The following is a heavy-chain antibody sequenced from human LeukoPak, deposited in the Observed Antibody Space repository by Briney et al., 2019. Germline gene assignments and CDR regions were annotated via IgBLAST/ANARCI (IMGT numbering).Heavy chain of an antibody. Sequence: PGGSLRLSCAASGFTFSNYGMSWVRQAPGKGLEWVSAISGSGGSTYYADSVKGRFTISRDNSKNTLYLQMNSLRAEDTAVYYCAKEVVIIPLTGAFDIWGQATMVTDSS. CDR2: ISGSGGST. J-gene: IGHJ3*02. D-gene: IGHD3-3*01. CDR1: GFTFSNYG. V-gene: IGHV3-23*01. CDR3: AKEVVIIPLTGAFDI.